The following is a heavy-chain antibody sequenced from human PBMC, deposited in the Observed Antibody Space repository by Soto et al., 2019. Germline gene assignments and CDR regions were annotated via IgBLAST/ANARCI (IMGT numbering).Heavy chain of an antibody. V-gene: IGHV3-23*01. CDR1: GFVFKNFA. CDR2: IRGTGLNT. CDR3: AKRASPANIDDWFDP. D-gene: IGHD3-9*01. Sequence: PGCSLRLSCVGSGFVFKNFAINWVRQPPGKGLEWVSVIRGTGLNTYYAASVKGRFNISRDNSKNTVYLQMDSLKVEDTAVYYCAKRASPANIDDWFDPWGPGTQVTVSS. J-gene: IGHJ5*02.